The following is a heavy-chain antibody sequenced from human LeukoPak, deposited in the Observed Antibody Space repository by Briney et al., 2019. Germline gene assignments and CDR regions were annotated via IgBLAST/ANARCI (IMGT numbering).Heavy chain of an antibody. Sequence: GGSLRLSCAASGFTFSSYGMHWVRQAPGKGLEWVAFIRYDGSNKYYADSVKGRFTISRDNSKNTLYLQMNSLRAGDTAVYYCAKDQGVDIVATILDYWGQGTLVTVSS. CDR3: AKDQGVDIVATILDY. D-gene: IGHD5-12*01. J-gene: IGHJ4*02. V-gene: IGHV3-30*02. CDR1: GFTFSSYG. CDR2: IRYDGSNK.